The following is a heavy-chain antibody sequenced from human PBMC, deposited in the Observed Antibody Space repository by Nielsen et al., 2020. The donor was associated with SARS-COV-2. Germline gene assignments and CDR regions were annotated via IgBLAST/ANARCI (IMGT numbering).Heavy chain of an antibody. V-gene: IGHV3-9*01. CDR2: ISWNSGSI. J-gene: IGHJ6*04. CDR1: GFTFDDYA. Sequence: SLKLSCAASGFTFDDYAMHWVRQAPGKGLEWVSGISWNSGSIGYADSVKGRFTISRDNAKNSLYLQMNSLRAEDTALYYCATSGSGWDYYYGMDVWGKGTTVTVSS. CDR3: ATSGSGWDYYYGMDV. D-gene: IGHD6-19*01.